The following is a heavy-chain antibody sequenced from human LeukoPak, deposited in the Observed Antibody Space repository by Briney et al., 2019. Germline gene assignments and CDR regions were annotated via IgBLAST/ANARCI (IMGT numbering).Heavy chain of an antibody. D-gene: IGHD5-24*01. V-gene: IGHV1-18*01. J-gene: IGHJ4*02. CDR3: ARQDRPSRDGYKEYYFDY. Sequence: ASVKVSCKASGFMFTKYDISWVRQAPGQGLEWTGWISAYNGNTNYAQKLQGRVTMTTDTSTSTAYMELRSLRSDDTAVYYCARQDRPSRDGYKEYYFDYWGQGTLVTVSS. CDR2: ISAYNGNT. CDR1: GFMFTKYD.